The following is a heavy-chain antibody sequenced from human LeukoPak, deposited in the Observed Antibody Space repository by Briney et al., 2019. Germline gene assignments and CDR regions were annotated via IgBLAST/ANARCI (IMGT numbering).Heavy chain of an antibody. V-gene: IGHV4-4*07. J-gene: IGHJ1*01. CDR1: GGSISSYY. D-gene: IGHD2-2*01. CDR2: IYTSGST. Sequence: SETLSLTCTVSGGSISSYYWSWIRQPAGKGLEWIGRIYTSGSTNYNPSLKSRVTISVDTSKNQFSLKLSSVTAADTAVYYCARQDVPRDCSSTSCSEYFQHWGQGTLVTVSS. CDR3: ARQDVPRDCSSTSCSEYFQH.